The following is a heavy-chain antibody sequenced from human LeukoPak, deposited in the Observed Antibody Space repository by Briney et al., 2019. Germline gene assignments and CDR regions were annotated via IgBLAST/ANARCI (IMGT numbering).Heavy chain of an antibody. CDR1: GFTFSSYA. CDR3: ARDIVVVPAANDAFDI. D-gene: IGHD2-2*01. V-gene: IGHV3-30-3*01. J-gene: IGHJ3*02. Sequence: GGSLRLSCAASGFTFSSYAMYWVRQAPGKGLEWVAVISYDGSNKYYADSVKGRFTISRDNSKNTLYLQMNSLRAEDTAVYYCARDIVVVPAANDAFDIWGQGTMVTVSS. CDR2: ISYDGSNK.